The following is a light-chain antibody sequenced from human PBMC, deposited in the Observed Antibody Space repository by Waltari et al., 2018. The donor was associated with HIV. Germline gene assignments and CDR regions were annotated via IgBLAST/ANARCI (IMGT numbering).Light chain of an antibody. CDR3: QQNHDWPPIT. CDR1: QSINNT. CDR2: GAS. V-gene: IGKV3-15*01. J-gene: IGKJ5*01. Sequence: EIVMTQSPVTLSVSPGERGTLSCRASQSINNTLAWYQHKPGQAPRLLIYGASTSATGIPARFSGSGSGTEFTLTINNLQSEDFAVYDCQQNHDWPPITFGQGTRLEIK.